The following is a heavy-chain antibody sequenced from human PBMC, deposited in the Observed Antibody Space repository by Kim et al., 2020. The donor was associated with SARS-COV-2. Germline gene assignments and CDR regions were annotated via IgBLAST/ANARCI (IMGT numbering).Heavy chain of an antibody. Sequence: GGSLRLSCAASRFTFSNFWMNWVRQAPGKGLEWVANINEDGGETNYVDSVKGRFTISRDNAKNSLSLQMNSLRAEDTAVYFCARDTGRRWAINNPLDSWGHGTLVTVSS. V-gene: IGHV3-7*03. J-gene: IGHJ5*01. CDR1: RFTFSNFW. CDR3: ARDTGRRWAINNPLDS. CDR2: INEDGGET. D-gene: IGHD1-1*01.